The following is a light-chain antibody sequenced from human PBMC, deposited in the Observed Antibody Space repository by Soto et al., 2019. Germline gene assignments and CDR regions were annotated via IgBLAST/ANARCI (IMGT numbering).Light chain of an antibody. V-gene: IGLV8-61*01. J-gene: IGLJ2*01. CDR2: STN. Sequence: QTVVTQEPSFSVSPGGTVTLTCGLSSGSVSTSYHPRWFQQTPGQAPRTLIYSTNTRSSGVPDRFSGSILGNKAALTITGAQADDESNYFCALYMGSGISAFGGGTQLTVL. CDR3: ALYMGSGISA. CDR1: SGSVSTSYH.